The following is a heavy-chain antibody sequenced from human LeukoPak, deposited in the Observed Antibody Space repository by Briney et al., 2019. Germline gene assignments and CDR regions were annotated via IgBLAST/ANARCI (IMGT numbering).Heavy chain of an antibody. D-gene: IGHD3-22*01. CDR3: VRVPEYYYDKNWFDT. Sequence: ASVKVSCKASGYTFTGYYMHWVRQAPGQGLEWMGWISPNSGATSYAQRFQGRVTMTTDTSITTAYMELSTLTSDDTAVYYCVRVPEYYYDKNWFDTWGQGTLVTVSS. J-gene: IGHJ5*02. CDR1: GYTFTGYY. CDR2: ISPNSGAT. V-gene: IGHV1-2*02.